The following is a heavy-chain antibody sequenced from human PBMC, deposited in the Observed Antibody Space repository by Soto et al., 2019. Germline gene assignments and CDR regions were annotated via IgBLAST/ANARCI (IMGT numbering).Heavy chain of an antibody. CDR3: ARESDSSGYYLDY. V-gene: IGHV1-69*06. J-gene: IGHJ4*02. Sequence: SVKVSCKASGCSFTSYAISWVRQAPGQGLEWMGGIIPIFGTANYAQKFQGRVTITADKSTSTAYMELSSLRSEDTAVYYCARESDSSGYYLDYWGQGTLVTVSS. CDR1: GCSFTSYA. CDR2: IIPIFGTA. D-gene: IGHD3-22*01.